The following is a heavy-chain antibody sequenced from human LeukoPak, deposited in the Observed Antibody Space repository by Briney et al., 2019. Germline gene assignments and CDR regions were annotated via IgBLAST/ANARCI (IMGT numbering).Heavy chain of an antibody. V-gene: IGHV4-34*01. CDR2: INHSGST. CDR1: GGSFSGYY. CDR3: ARYSSGWFAGY. J-gene: IGHJ4*02. Sequence: PSETLSLTCAVYGGSFSGYYWTWIRQPPGKGLEWIGEINHSGSTNYNPSLKSRVTISVDTSKNQFSLKLSSVTAADTAVYYCARYSSGWFAGYWGQGTLVTVSS. D-gene: IGHD6-19*01.